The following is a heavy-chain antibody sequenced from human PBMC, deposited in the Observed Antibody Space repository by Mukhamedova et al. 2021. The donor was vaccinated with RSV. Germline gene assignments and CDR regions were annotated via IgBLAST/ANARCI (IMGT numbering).Heavy chain of an antibody. Sequence: GLEWVSAIGGGGGSTYYADSVKGRFTISRDNSNNILSLQLSSLRAEDTAVYYCAQRGAAGCSIITCYFDYWGQGTLVTVSS. CDR3: AQRGAAGCSIITCYFDY. J-gene: IGHJ4*02. CDR2: IGGGGGST. D-gene: IGHD2-2*01. V-gene: IGHV3-23*01.